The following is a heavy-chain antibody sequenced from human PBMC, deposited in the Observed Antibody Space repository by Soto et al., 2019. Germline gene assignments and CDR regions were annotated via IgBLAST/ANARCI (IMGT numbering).Heavy chain of an antibody. V-gene: IGHV4-4*07. J-gene: IGHJ4*02. Sequence: QGQLQESGPGLVKPSETLSLTYTVSAGSISNYFCNWIRQPAGKGLEWIGRIDNSGSTNYNPSLKSRVTMSSDTSRNQYSLKLNSVTAADTAVYYCARGGQDFWSGPFDYWGQGALVTVSS. CDR2: IDNSGST. CDR1: AGSISNYF. D-gene: IGHD3-3*01. CDR3: ARGGQDFWSGPFDY.